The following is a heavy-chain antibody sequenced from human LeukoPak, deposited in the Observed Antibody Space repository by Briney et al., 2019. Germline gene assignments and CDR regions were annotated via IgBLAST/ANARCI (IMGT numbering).Heavy chain of an antibody. D-gene: IGHD2-2*01. CDR3: ASGLVCGDRTSCHDY. V-gene: IGHV1-2*02. J-gene: IGHJ4*02. CDR2: INPHSGGT. CDR1: GYTFTGYY. Sequence: ASVKVSCKASGYTFTGYYMHWVRQAPGQGLEWMGWINPHSGGTNYAQKFQGRVTMTEDTSTDTAYMELSTLRSEDTAIYYCASGLVCGDRTSCHDYWGQGTLVTVSS.